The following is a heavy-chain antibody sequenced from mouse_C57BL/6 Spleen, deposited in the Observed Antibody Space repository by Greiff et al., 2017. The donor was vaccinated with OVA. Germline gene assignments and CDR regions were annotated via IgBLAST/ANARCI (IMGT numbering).Heavy chain of an antibody. J-gene: IGHJ2*01. CDR1: GFNIKDDY. CDR3: TTWNDY. CDR2: IDPENGDT. V-gene: IGHV14-4*01. Sequence: VHVKQSGAELVRPGASVKLSCTASGFNIKDDYMHWVKQRPEQGLEWIGWIDPENGDTEYASKFQGKATITADTSSNTAYLQLSSLTSEDTAVYYCTTWNDYWGQGTTLTVSS.